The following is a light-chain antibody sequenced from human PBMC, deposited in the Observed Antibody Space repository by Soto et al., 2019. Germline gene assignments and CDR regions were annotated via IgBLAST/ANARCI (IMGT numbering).Light chain of an antibody. J-gene: IGKJ1*01. V-gene: IGKV3-20*01. CDR3: QQYGSSATT. CDR2: GAS. CDR1: QSVSSSS. Sequence: EIVLTQSPGTLSLSPGERATLSCRASQSVSSSSLAWYQQKPGQAPTLLIFGASSRATGIPDRFSGSGSGTDFTLTISRLEPEDFAVYYCQQYGSSATTFGQGTKVDIK.